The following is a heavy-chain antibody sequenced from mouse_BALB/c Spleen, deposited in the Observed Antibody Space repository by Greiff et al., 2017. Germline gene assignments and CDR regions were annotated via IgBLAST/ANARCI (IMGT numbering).Heavy chain of an antibody. J-gene: IGHJ1*01. CDR3: TREKITGYFAV. CDR2: ISSGGSYT. V-gene: IGHV5-6-4*01. CDR1: GFTFSSYT. Sequence: EVMLVESGGGLVKPGGSLKLSCAASGFTFSSYTMSWVRQTPEKRLEWVATISSGGSYTYYPDSVKGRFTISRDNAKNTLYLQMSSLKSEDTAMYYCTREKITGYFAVWGAGTTVTVSA. D-gene: IGHD1-1*01.